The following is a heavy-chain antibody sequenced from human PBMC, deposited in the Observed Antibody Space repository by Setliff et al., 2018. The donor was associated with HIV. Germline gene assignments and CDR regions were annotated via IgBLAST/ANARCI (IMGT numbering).Heavy chain of an antibody. J-gene: IGHJ6*03. CDR1: GYTFTSYS. V-gene: IGHV1-3*04. Sequence: GASVKVSCKASGYTFTSYSMHWVRQAPGQRLEWMGWLRTGTGDTSYSVKFQGRVTMTRDTSTSTVYMELSSLRSEDTAVYYCARAGRSGSYNHYYYYMDVWGKGTTVTVSS. D-gene: IGHD1-26*01. CDR2: LRTGTGDT. CDR3: ARAGRSGSYNHYYYYMDV.